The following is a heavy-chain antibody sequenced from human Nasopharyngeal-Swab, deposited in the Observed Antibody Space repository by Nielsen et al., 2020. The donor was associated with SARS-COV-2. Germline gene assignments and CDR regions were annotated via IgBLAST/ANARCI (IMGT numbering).Heavy chain of an antibody. CDR1: GYTFTSYG. V-gene: IGHV1-18*01. CDR3: ASGGYGLYYYGMDV. J-gene: IGHJ6*02. D-gene: IGHD3-16*01. CDR2: ISAYNGNT. Sequence: ASVKVSCKASGYTFTSYGISWVRQAPGQGLEWMGWISAYNGNTNYAQKFQGRVTMTRDTSTSTVYMELSSLRSEDTAVYYCASGGYGLYYYGMDVWGQGTTVTVSS.